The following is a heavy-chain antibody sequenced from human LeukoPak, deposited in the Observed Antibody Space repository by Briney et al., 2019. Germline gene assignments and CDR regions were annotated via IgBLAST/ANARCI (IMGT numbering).Heavy chain of an antibody. J-gene: IGHJ4*02. CDR2: ISSSSSTI. CDR3: ARDYALGSSSSGGPMAN. Sequence: PGGSLRLSCAASGFTFSSYSMNWVRQAPGKGLEWVSYISSSSSTIYYADSVKGRFTISRDNAKNSLYLQMNSLRAEDTAVYYCARDYALGSSSSGGPMANWGQGTLVTVSS. CDR1: GFTFSSYS. V-gene: IGHV3-48*01. D-gene: IGHD1-26*01.